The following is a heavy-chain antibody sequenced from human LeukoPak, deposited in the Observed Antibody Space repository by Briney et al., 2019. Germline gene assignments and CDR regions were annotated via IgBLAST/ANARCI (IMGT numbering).Heavy chain of an antibody. CDR2: ISGSGGST. CDR3: AREHIRSGSYELDY. D-gene: IGHD3-10*01. J-gene: IGHJ4*02. CDR1: GFTFSSYG. Sequence: GGSLRLSCAASGFTFSSYGMSWVRQAPGKGLEWVSAISGSGGSTYYADSVKGRFTISRDNSKNTLYLQMNSLRVEDTAVYYCAREHIRSGSYELDYWGQGTLVTVSS. V-gene: IGHV3-23*01.